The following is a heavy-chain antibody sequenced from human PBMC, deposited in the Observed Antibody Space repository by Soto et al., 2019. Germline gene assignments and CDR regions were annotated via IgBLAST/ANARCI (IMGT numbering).Heavy chain of an antibody. V-gene: IGHV1-46*01. CDR3: ARSLRNYVYGMYV. Sequence: ASVKVSCKASGYTFTIYYMHWVRQAPGQGLEWMGIINPSGGSTSCAQKFQGRVTMTRDTSTSTVYIERSSLRSEDTAVYYCARSLRNYVYGMYVWGQGTTVTVSS. CDR1: GYTFTIYY. D-gene: IGHD4-4*01. CDR2: INPSGGST. J-gene: IGHJ6*02.